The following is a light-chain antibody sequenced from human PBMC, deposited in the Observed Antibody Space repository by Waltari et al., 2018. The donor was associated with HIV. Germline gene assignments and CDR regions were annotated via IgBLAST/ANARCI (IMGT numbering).Light chain of an antibody. V-gene: IGLV2-23*02. CDR1: PNDVGTYNL. CDR2: EIT. J-gene: IGLJ2*01. CDR3: CSYANAGRT. Sequence: QSALTQPASVSGSPGQSITISGVGLPNDVGTYNLVSWYQQHPGKAPKLIIYEITNRPSGVSNRFSGSKSGNTASLTISGLQADDEADYYCCSYANAGRTFGGGTKLTVL.